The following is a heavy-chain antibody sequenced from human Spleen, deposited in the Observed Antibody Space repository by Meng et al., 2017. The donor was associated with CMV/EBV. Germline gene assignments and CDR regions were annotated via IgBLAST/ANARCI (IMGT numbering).Heavy chain of an antibody. CDR2: MNPNSGNT. V-gene: IGHV1-8*03. D-gene: IGHD1-7*01. Sequence: ASVKVSCKASGYTFTSYDINWVRQATGQGLEWMGWMNPNSGNTGYAQKFQGRVTITRNTSISTAYMELSSLRSEDTAVYYCARKLELPDYYYYGMDVWGQGTTVTVSS. J-gene: IGHJ6*02. CDR3: ARKLELPDYYYYGMDV. CDR1: GYTFTSYD.